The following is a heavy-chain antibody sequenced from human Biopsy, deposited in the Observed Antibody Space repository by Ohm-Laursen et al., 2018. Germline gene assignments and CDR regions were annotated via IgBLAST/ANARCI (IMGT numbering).Heavy chain of an antibody. CDR1: GYTFNAYY. V-gene: IGHV1-2*02. Sequence: SVKVSCKTSGYTFNAYYIHWVRQAPVQGLEWMGWISPNNGGTNYAPKFQGRVTMTRDTSISTVYIELNTLTSDDTAVYYCASKLDYSSGYPYWGQGTLVTVSS. J-gene: IGHJ4*02. CDR2: ISPNNGGT. CDR3: ASKLDYSSGYPY. D-gene: IGHD3-22*01.